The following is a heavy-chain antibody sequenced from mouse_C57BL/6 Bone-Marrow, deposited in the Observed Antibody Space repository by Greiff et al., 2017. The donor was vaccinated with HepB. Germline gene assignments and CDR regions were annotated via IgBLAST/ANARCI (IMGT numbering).Heavy chain of an antibody. J-gene: IGHJ2*01. Sequence: VQLKESGAELVRPGASVKLSCTASGFNIKDDYMHWVKQRPEQGLEWIGWIDPENGDTEYASKFQGKATITADTSSNTAYLQLSSLTSEDTAVYYCTTGYYGSSNYFDYWGQGTTLTVSS. CDR2: IDPENGDT. D-gene: IGHD1-1*01. CDR1: GFNIKDDY. CDR3: TTGYYGSSNYFDY. V-gene: IGHV14-4*01.